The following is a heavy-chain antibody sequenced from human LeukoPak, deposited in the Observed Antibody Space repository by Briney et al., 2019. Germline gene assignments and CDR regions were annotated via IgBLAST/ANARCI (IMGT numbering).Heavy chain of an antibody. CDR3: ASGRAYSSSWYAFDY. CDR1: GGSFSGYY. V-gene: IGHV4-59*01. J-gene: IGHJ4*02. CDR2: IYYSGST. Sequence: PSETLSLTCAVYGGSFSGYYWSWIRQPPGKGLEWIGYIYYSGSTNYNPSLKSRVTISVDTSKNQFSLKLSSVTAADTAVYYCASGRAYSSSWYAFDYWGQGTLVTVSS. D-gene: IGHD6-13*01.